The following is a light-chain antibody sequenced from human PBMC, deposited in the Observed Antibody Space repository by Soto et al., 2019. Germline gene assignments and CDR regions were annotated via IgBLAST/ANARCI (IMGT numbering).Light chain of an antibody. CDR3: CSYAGTYSPL. J-gene: IGLJ2*01. CDR1: SSDVGGYNF. CDR2: DVT. Sequence: QSALTQPRSVSGSPGQSVTISCTGTSSDVGGYNFVSWYQHIPGKAPRLMIFDVTARPSGVPDRFSGSKSANTASLTISGLQAEDEADYYCCSYAGTYSPLFGGGTKLTVL. V-gene: IGLV2-11*01.